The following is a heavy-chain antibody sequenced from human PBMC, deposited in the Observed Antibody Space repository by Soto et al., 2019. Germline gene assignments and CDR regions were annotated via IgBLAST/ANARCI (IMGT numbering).Heavy chain of an antibody. CDR2: ISGSGGST. J-gene: IGHJ5*02. Sequence: PGGSLRLSCAASGFTFSSYAMSWVRQAPGKGLEWVSAISGSGGSTYYADSVKGRFTISRDNSKNTLYLQMNSLRAEDTAVYYCAKDRRYSSSWYGSWFDPWGQGTLVTVSS. V-gene: IGHV3-23*01. CDR3: AKDRRYSSSWYGSWFDP. D-gene: IGHD6-13*01. CDR1: GFTFSSYA.